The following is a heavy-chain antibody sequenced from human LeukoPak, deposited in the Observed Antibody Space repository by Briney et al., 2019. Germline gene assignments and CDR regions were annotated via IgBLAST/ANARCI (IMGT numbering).Heavy chain of an antibody. J-gene: IGHJ3*01. CDR3: ARATYFYDSSGYFSGAFDV. CDR2: ISSSSSTI. V-gene: IGHV3-48*04. Sequence: GGSLRLSCAASGFTFSPYSMNWVRQAPGKGLEWVSYISSSSSTIHYADSVKGRFTISRDNAKNSLYLEMNSQRAEDTAVYYCARATYFYDSSGYFSGAFDVWGQGTMVTVSS. D-gene: IGHD3-22*01. CDR1: GFTFSPYS.